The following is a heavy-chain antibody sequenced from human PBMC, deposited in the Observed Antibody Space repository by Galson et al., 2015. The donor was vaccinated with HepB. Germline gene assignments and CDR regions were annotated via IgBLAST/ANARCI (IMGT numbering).Heavy chain of an antibody. J-gene: IGHJ4*02. CDR1: GFTSSAFA. V-gene: IGHV3-23*01. D-gene: IGHD3/OR15-3a*01. Sequence: SLRLSCAASGFTSSAFAMSWVRQAPGKGLEWVSVISGSDGGTYYADSVQGRFTISRDNSKNTLYLQMRSLRAEDTAVYYCAKSTVFGLLIKPVFDFDFWGQGTLVSVSS. CDR2: ISGSDGGT. CDR3: AKSTVFGLLIKPVFDFDF.